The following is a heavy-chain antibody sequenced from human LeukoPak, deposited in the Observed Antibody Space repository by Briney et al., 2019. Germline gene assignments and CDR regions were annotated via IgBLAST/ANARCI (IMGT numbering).Heavy chain of an antibody. D-gene: IGHD2-2*01. J-gene: IGHJ6*03. CDR1: GFTFSSYW. CDR3: ARGSSLGGYAYYYYYMDV. Sequence: GGSLRLSCAASGFTFSSYWMSWVRQAPGKGLEWVANIKQDGSEKYYVDSVKGRFTISRDNAKNSLYLQMNSLRVEDTAVYYCARGSSLGGYAYYYYYMDVWGKGTTVTISS. V-gene: IGHV3-7*01. CDR2: IKQDGSEK.